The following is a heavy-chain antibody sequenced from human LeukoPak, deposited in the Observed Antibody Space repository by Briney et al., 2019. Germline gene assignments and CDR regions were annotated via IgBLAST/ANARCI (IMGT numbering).Heavy chain of an antibody. V-gene: IGHV4-59*08. Sequence: SETLSLTCTVSGGSISSYYWSWIRQPPGKGLEWIGYIYYSGSTNYNPSLKSRVTISVDTSKNQFSLKLSSVTAADTAVYYCARHTRTGRDDYGMDVWGQGTTVTVSS. J-gene: IGHJ6*02. CDR1: GGSISSYY. CDR2: IYYSGST. D-gene: IGHD7-27*01. CDR3: ARHTRTGRDDYGMDV.